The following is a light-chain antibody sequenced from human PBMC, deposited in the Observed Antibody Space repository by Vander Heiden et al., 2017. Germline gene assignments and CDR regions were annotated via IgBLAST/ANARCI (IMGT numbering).Light chain of an antibody. J-gene: IGKJ1*01. Sequence: DIQMTQSPSTLSASVGDRVTITCRASQSISSWLAWYQQKPGKAPKLLIYKASSLESGVKLRFSGNGSGTEFTRPIRRVQADDYETHNGQHHGAFGQGTKVEIK. CDR2: KAS. V-gene: IGKV1-5*03. CDR1: QSISSW. CDR3: QHHGA.